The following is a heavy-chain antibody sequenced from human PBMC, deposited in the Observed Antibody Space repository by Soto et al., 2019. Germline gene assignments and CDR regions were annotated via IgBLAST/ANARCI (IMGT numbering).Heavy chain of an antibody. D-gene: IGHD3-3*01. Sequence: SETLSLTCTVYGGYFSGYYWSWIRQPPGKGLEWIGEINHSGSTNYNPSLKSRVTISVDTSKNQFSLKLSSVTAADTAVYYCASLHYDFWSGYLPDRPFDYWGQGTLVTVSS. CDR3: ASLHYDFWSGYLPDRPFDY. CDR1: GGYFSGYY. CDR2: INHSGST. J-gene: IGHJ4*02. V-gene: IGHV4-34*01.